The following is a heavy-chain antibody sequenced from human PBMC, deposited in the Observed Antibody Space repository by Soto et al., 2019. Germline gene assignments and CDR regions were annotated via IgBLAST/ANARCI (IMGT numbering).Heavy chain of an antibody. CDR1: GFDFTSHF. J-gene: IGHJ5*02. CDR3: ARLKFGVVNSFSWLEP. V-gene: IGHV5-10-1*01. Sequence: GASLNISCQLSGFDFTSHFITFVRLMPGKSLYWIANIDLVDSHTHYNPSFQVHATLSADKSINTSFLQWPTLRALDTAIYYCARLKFGVVNSFSWLEPWGSGNRVTVSS. CDR2: IDLVDSHT. D-gene: IGHD3-3*01.